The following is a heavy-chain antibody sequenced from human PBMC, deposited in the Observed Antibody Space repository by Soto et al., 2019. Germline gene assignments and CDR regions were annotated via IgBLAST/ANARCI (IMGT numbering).Heavy chain of an antibody. CDR2: ISWDGGST. D-gene: IGHD3-10*01. CDR1: GFTFDDYT. J-gene: IGHJ4*02. Sequence: GGSLRLSCAASGFTFDDYTMHWVRQAPGKGLEWVSLISWDGGSTYYADSVKGRFTISRDNSKNSLYLQMNSLRTEDTALYYCAKDGERGFDYWGQGTLVTVSS. CDR3: AKDGERGFDY. V-gene: IGHV3-43*01.